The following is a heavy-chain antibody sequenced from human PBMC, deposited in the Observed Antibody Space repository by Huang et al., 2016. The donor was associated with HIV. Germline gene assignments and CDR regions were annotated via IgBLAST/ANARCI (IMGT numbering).Heavy chain of an antibody. J-gene: IGHJ6*02. V-gene: IGHV4-59*01. D-gene: IGHD6-13*01. CDR1: GVSISSYY. CDR2: IHYSGST. Sequence: QVQLQESGPGLVKPSETLSLTCTVSGVSISSYYWSWIRQPPGKGLEWIWYIHYSGSTNYNPSLKSRVTTSVDTSKNQFFLKLSSVTAADTAVYYCARGGPYSRDYYYYGMDVWGQGTTVTVSS. CDR3: ARGGPYSRDYYYYGMDV.